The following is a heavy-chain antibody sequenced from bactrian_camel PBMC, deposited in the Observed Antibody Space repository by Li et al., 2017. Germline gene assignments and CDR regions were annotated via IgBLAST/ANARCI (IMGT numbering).Heavy chain of an antibody. D-gene: IGHD2*01. J-gene: IGHJ4*01. CDR1: GIHLSSAFC. CDR2: IRPGATTT. V-gene: IGHV3S63*01. CDR3: AAQFLEASCAVVHAIDN. Sequence: VESGVGSVQAGGSLRISCADTGIHLSSAFCVGWFRQVPGKEREGVASIRPGATTTAYASSVRGRFSISLDTAKNTVFLQMNSLKPEDTATYYCAAQFLEASCAVVHAIDNWGQGTQVTVS.